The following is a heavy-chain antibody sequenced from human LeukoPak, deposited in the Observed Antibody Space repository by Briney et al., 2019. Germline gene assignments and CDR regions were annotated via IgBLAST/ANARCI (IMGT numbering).Heavy chain of an antibody. CDR2: INHSGST. CDR3: ARLGSSSWRY. V-gene: IGHV4-34*01. Sequence: SETLSLTCAVYGGSFSGYYWSWIRQPPGKGLEWIGEINHSGSTNYNPSLKSRVTISVDTSKNQFSLKPSSVTAADTAVYYCARLGSSSWRYWGQGTLVTVSS. D-gene: IGHD6-13*01. J-gene: IGHJ4*02. CDR1: GGSFSGYY.